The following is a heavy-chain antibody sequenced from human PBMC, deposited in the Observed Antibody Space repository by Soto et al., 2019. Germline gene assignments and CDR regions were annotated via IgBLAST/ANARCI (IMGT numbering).Heavy chain of an antibody. CDR3: ARTSRFDC. CDR2: INHRGST. J-gene: IGHJ4*02. D-gene: IGHD6-6*01. Sequence: SETLSLTCAVYGGSFSGYYWSWIRQPPGKGLEWIGEINHRGSTNYNPSLKSRVTISVDTSKNQFSLKLSSVTAADTAVYYCARTSRFDCWGQGILVTVSS. V-gene: IGHV4-34*01. CDR1: GGSFSGYY.